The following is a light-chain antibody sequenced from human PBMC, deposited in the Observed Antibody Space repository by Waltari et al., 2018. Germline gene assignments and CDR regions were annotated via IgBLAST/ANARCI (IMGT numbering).Light chain of an antibody. CDR2: DVS. CDR3: SSYTSGSTVL. V-gene: IGLV2-14*03. J-gene: IGLJ2*01. Sequence: QSALTQPASLSGSPGQSITISCTGTSSDVGRYNYVSWYQYHPGKAPKFIIYDVSKRPSVVSDRFSGSKSGDTASLTISGLQAEDEADYYCSSYTSGSTVLFGGGTKVTVL. CDR1: SSDVGRYNY.